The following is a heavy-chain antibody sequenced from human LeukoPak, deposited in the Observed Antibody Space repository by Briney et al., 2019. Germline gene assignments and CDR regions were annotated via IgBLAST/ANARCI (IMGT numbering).Heavy chain of an antibody. Sequence: GGSLRLSCAASGFTFSDYAMIWVRQAPGKGLEWVSPISGSGSTTYSADSVKGRFIISRDNSKNTLYLQMNSLRVEDTAVYYCAKEKTSTFNWFDPWGQGTLVTVSS. J-gene: IGHJ5*02. CDR2: ISGSGSTT. D-gene: IGHD3-3*02. CDR3: AKEKTSTFNWFDP. V-gene: IGHV3-23*01. CDR1: GFTFSDYA.